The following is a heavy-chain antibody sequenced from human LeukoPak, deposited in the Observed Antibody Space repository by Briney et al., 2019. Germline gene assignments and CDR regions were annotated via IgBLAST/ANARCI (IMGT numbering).Heavy chain of an antibody. CDR2: INDSGGNT. CDR3: AKTSAGIRGGYFDY. CDR1: GLTFSSYA. V-gene: IGHV3-23*01. Sequence: GGSLRLSCAASGLTFSSYAMSWVRQAPGKALEWVSLINDSGGNTYYADSVKGRFTISRDNSKNTLFLQMSSLRAEDTAVYYCAKTSAGIRGGYFDYWGQGTLVTVSS. J-gene: IGHJ4*02. D-gene: IGHD3-10*01.